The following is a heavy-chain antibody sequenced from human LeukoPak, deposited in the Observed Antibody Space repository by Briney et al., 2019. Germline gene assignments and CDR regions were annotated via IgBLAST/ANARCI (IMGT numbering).Heavy chain of an antibody. V-gene: IGHV4-39*07. CDR3: TRDSSINWGFFDY. CDR2: IYYSGRM. CDR1: GGSISSSTYY. D-gene: IGHD7-27*01. Sequence: SETLSLTCTVPGGSISSSTYYWGWLRQPPGKGLEWIGNIYYSGRMYYNPSLKSRVTISIDTSKNQFSLNLNYVTAADTAVYYCTRDSSINWGFFDYWGQGTLVTVSS. J-gene: IGHJ4*02.